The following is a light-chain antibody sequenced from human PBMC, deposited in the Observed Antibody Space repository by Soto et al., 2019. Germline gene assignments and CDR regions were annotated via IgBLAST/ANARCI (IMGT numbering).Light chain of an antibody. CDR1: SSDVGSYNL. V-gene: IGLV2-23*02. CDR2: EVS. J-gene: IGLJ2*01. CDR3: CSYAGTNTS. Sequence: QSALTQPASVSGSPGQSITISCTGTSSDVGSYNLVSWYQQHPGKAPKLMIFEVSKRPSGVSNRFSGSKSGNTASLTISGLQAEDEADYYCCSYAGTNTSFGGGTKVTVL.